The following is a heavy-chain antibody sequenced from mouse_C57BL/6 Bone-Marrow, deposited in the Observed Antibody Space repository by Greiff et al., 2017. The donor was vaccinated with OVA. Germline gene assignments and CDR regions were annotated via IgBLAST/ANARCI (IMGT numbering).Heavy chain of an antibody. J-gene: IGHJ4*01. CDR3: ARQPIYYDFYAMDY. V-gene: IGHV5-6*01. CDR2: ISSGGSYT. CDR1: GFTFSSYG. Sequence: EVMLVESGGDLVKPGGSLKLSCAASGFTFSSYGMSWVRQTPDKRLEWVATISSGGSYTYYPDSVKGRFTISRDNAKNTLYLQMSSLKSEDTAMYYCARQPIYYDFYAMDYWGQGTSVTVSS. D-gene: IGHD2-1*01.